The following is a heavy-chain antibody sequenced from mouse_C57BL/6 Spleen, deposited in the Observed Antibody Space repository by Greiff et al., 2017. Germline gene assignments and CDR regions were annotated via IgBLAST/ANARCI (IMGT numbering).Heavy chain of an antibody. J-gene: IGHJ4*01. CDR1: GFNIKDDY. CDR2: IDTENGDT. V-gene: IGHV14-4*01. Sequence: VQLQQSGAELVRPGASVKLSCTASGFNIKDDYMHWVQQRPEQGLEWIGWIDTENGDTEYASKFQGQATITADTSSNTAYLQLSSLTSEDTAVYYCTTELTMDYWGQGTSVTVSS. CDR3: TTELTMDY.